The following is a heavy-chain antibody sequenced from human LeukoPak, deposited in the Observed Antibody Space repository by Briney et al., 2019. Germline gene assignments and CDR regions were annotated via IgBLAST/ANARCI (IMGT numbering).Heavy chain of an antibody. CDR1: GFTFSSYG. J-gene: IGHJ4*02. Sequence: GGSLRLSCAASGFTFSSYGMHWVRQAPGKGLEWVAFIRYDGSNKYYADSVKGRFTISRDTSKETVYLQMDSLRAEDTAVYYCARVTSRPGYYFDYWGQGSLVTVSS. CDR3: ARVTSRPGYYFDY. D-gene: IGHD1-14*01. V-gene: IGHV3-30*02. CDR2: IRYDGSNK.